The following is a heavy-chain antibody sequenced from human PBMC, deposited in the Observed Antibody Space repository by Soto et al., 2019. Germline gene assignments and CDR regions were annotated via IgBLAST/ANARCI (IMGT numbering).Heavy chain of an antibody. CDR3: ARDLPPEIAAAGSGRFDP. Sequence: ASETLSLTGAVSGCSFSAAGYSWSWIRQPPGGGLEWIGYIYHSGTTLYNPSLKTRLTISLDRSNNRFSLTLNSMTAADTAVYYCARDLPPEIAAAGSGRFDPWGQGTLVTVSS. CDR1: GCSFSAAGYS. D-gene: IGHD6-13*01. CDR2: IYHSGTT. J-gene: IGHJ5*02. V-gene: IGHV4-30-2*01.